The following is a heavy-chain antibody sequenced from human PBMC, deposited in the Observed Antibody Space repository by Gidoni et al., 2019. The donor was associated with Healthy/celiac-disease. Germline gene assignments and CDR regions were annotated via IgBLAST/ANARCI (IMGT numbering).Heavy chain of an antibody. J-gene: IGHJ4*02. CDR3: ARRGSRYNWNDVGVVAIDY. Sequence: QVQLVESGGGVVQPGRSLRLSCAASGFTFSSYGMHWVRQAPGKGLGWVAVIWYDGSNKYYADSVKGRFTISRDNSKNTLYLQMNSLRAEDTAVYYCARRGSRYNWNDVGVVAIDYWGQGTLVTVSS. CDR2: IWYDGSNK. CDR1: GFTFSSYG. V-gene: IGHV3-33*01. D-gene: IGHD1-1*01.